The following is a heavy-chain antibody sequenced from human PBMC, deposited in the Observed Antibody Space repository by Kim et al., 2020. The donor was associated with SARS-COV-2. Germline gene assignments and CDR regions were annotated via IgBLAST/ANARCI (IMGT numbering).Heavy chain of an antibody. J-gene: IGHJ4*02. Sequence: NSNPTLKSRVTMSVDTSKNQFSLKLSSVTAADTAVYYCASLRFRGGAFDYWGQGTLVTVSS. CDR3: ASLRFRGGAFDY. D-gene: IGHD3-3*01. V-gene: IGHV4-4*07.